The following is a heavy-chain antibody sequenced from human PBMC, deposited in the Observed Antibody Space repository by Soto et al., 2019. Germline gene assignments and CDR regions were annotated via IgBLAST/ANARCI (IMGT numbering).Heavy chain of an antibody. Sequence: QVQLVQSGAEMKRPGASVILSCKASGYIFTTYSIHWVRQTAGQGLEWMAKVDPRDGSTGYAQKFRGGVSMACDTSTCTASMEVSSLTSYDTATYDCARVRSSGRDLDSWGQGTQVTVYS. CDR3: ARVRSSGRDLDS. CDR2: VDPRDGST. D-gene: IGHD6-25*01. CDR1: GYIFTTYS. V-gene: IGHV1-46*01. J-gene: IGHJ4*02.